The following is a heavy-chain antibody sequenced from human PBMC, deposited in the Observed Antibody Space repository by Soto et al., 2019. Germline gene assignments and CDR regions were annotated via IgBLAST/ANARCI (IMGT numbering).Heavy chain of an antibody. CDR3: ARLMGTSFDV. V-gene: IGHV3-72*01. CDR2: ARNKVHSYTT. D-gene: IGHD2-8*01. J-gene: IGHJ4*02. Sequence: TFNDHFMDWVRQAPGKGLEWVGRARNKVHSYTTAYAASVSGRFTISRDDSKNSLYLQMNSLETEDTAVYFCARLMGTSFDVCGQGTLVTVFS. CDR1: TFNDHF.